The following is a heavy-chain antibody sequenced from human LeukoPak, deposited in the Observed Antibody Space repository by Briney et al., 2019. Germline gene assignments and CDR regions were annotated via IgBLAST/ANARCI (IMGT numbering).Heavy chain of an antibody. CDR1: GGSFSGYY. J-gene: IGHJ3*02. CDR2: INHSGST. D-gene: IGHD6-13*01. Sequence: SETLSLTCAVYGGSFSGYYWSWIRQPPGKGLEWIGEINHSGSTNYNPSLKSRVTISVDTSKNQFSLKLSSETAADTAVYYCASALPTIAALDAFDIWGQGTMVTVSS. V-gene: IGHV4-34*01. CDR3: ASALPTIAALDAFDI.